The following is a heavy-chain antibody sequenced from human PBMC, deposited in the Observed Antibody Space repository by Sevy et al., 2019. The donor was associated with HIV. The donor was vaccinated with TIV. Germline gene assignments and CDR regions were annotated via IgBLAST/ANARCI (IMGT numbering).Heavy chain of an antibody. CDR3: ARDWWDSYGYHWLDP. CDR1: GFTFSSYS. D-gene: IGHD5-18*01. J-gene: IGHJ5*02. Sequence: GGSLRLSCAASGFTFSSYSMIWVRQAPGKGLEWISYISGGSVTIYYADSVKGRFTISRDNAKKSVYLDMNSLRVEDPAVHSCARDWWDSYGYHWLDPWGQGTLVTVSS. V-gene: IGHV3-48*01. CDR2: ISGGSVTI.